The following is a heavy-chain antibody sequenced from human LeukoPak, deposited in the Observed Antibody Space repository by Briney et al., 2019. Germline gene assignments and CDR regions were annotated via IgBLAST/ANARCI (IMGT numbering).Heavy chain of an antibody. CDR1: GYTFTGYY. J-gene: IGHJ4*02. CDR2: INPNSGGT. V-gene: IGHV1-2*02. CDR3: ARGVDSGYPYFDH. D-gene: IGHD5-12*01. Sequence: GASVKVSCKASGYTFTGYYMHWVRQAPGQGLEWMGWINPNSGGTNSAQKFQGRVTMTRDTSISTAYMELSRLRSDGTAMYYCARGVDSGYPYFDHWGQGTLATVSS.